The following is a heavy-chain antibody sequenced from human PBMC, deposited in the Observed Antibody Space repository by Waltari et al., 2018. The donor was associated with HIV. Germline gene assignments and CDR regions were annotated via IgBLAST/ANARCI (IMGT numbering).Heavy chain of an antibody. Sequence: QVQLQQWGAGLLKPSETLSLTCAVYGGSFSGYYWSWIRQPPGQGLEWIGEINHSGSTNYNPSLKSRVTISVDTSKNQFSLKLSSVTAADTAVYYCARSYSYGFRYYYYYGMDVWGQGTTVTVSS. CDR2: INHSGST. CDR1: GGSFSGYY. J-gene: IGHJ6*02. CDR3: ARSYSYGFRYYYYYGMDV. D-gene: IGHD5-18*01. V-gene: IGHV4-34*01.